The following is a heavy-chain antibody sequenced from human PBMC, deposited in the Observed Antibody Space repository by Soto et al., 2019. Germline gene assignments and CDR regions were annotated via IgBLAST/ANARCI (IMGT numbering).Heavy chain of an antibody. CDR3: ARLDTALDY. J-gene: IGHJ4*02. V-gene: IGHV4-61*01. D-gene: IGHD5-18*01. Sequence: PLEIHSLTCTVLGGSVGNGSYYCSWIRQPPGKGLEWIGYIYYSGSTSYNPSLKSRVTISQDTSKNQFSLRLRSVTAADTAVYYCARLDTALDYWGQGTLVTVSS. CDR2: IYYSGST. CDR1: GGSVGNGSYY.